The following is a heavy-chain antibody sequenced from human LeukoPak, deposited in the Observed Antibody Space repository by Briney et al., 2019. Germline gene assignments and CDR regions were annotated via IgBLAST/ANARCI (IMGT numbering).Heavy chain of an antibody. CDR1: GGSISSGGYY. CDR2: IYYSGST. V-gene: IGHV4-31*03. J-gene: IGHJ4*02. CDR3: ARNYYDSSGYYWGAFDY. D-gene: IGHD3-22*01. Sequence: SQTLSLTCTVSGGSISSGGYYWSWIRQHPEKGLEWIGYIYYSGSTYYNPSLKSRVTISVDTSKNQFSLKLSSVTAADTAVYYCARNYYDSSGYYWGAFDYWGQGTLVTVSS.